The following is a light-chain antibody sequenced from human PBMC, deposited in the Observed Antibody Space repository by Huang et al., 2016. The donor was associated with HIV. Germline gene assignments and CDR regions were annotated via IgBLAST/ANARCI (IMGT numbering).Light chain of an antibody. CDR1: QSISNRY. CDR2: DAS. Sequence: EIVLTQSPATLSLSPGERATLSCRATQSISNRYLAWFQQKPGLAPRLLIYDASNRATGIPDSFSGGGSGTDFTLTISRLEPEDFAVYYCQQYGSSSYTFGQGTKLELK. J-gene: IGKJ2*01. CDR3: QQYGSSSYT. V-gene: IGKV3D-20*01.